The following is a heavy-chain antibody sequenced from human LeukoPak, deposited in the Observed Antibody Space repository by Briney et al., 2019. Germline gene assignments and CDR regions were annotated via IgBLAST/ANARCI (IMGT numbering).Heavy chain of an antibody. D-gene: IGHD3-9*01. J-gene: IGHJ4*02. CDR2: TSAYNDRT. Sequence: GGSLRLSCAASGFTFSNTAMSWVRQTPGKGLEWVATTSAYNDRTHYADSVRGRFTVSRDNSKNTLSLQMNSLREDDTAVYYCAQELSDIFVVRTDSWGQGTLVTVSS. CDR1: GFTFSNTA. V-gene: IGHV3-23*01. CDR3: AQELSDIFVVRTDS.